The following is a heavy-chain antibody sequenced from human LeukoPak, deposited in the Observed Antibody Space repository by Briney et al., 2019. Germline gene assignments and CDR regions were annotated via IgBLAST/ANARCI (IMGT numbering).Heavy chain of an antibody. V-gene: IGHV3-30*18. D-gene: IGHD1-26*01. CDR2: ISYDGSNK. CDR1: GFTFSSYG. J-gene: IGHJ4*02. CDR3: AKEIGSQGAFDY. Sequence: GGSLRLSCAASGFTFSSYGMHWVRQAPGKGLEWVAVISYDGSNKYYADSVKGRFTISRDDSKNTLYLQMNSLRAEDTAVYYCAKEIGSQGAFDYWGQGTLVTVSS.